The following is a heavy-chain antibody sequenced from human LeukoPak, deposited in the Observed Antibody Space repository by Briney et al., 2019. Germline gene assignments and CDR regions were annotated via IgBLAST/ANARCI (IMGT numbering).Heavy chain of an antibody. CDR3: ARDPSERVTVTTFGRTDGTSH. CDR2: IIPIFGTA. V-gene: IGHV1-69*13. D-gene: IGHD4-17*01. Sequence: GASVKVSCKASGGTFSSYAISWVRQAPGQGLEWMGGIIPIFGTANYAQKFQGRVTITADESTSTAYMELSSLRSEDTAVYYCARDPSERVTVTTFGRTDGTSHWGQGTLVTVSS. CDR1: GGTFSSYA. J-gene: IGHJ4*02.